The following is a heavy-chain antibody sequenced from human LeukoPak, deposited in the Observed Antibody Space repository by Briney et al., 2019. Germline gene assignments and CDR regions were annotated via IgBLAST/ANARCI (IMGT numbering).Heavy chain of an antibody. CDR1: GYSFSSYW. CDR3: IRGVSGYYSYYAMDV. D-gene: IGHD1-26*01. J-gene: IGHJ6*02. V-gene: IGHV3-74*01. CDR2: INGAGTTT. Sequence: SGGSLRLSCGASGYSFSSYWMHWVREVPGKGLVWVSRINGAGTTTTYADSVKGRFTISRDNAKNTLSLEMDSLRVEDTAVYYCIRGVSGYYSYYAMDVWGQGTTVIVSS.